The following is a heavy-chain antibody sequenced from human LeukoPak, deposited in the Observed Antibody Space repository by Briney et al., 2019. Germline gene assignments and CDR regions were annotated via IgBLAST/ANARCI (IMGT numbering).Heavy chain of an antibody. CDR2: IYYSGST. Sequence: SETLSLTCAVYGGSFSGYYWSWIRQPPGKGLEWIGYIYYSGSTNYNPYLKSRVTILVDTSKNQFSLKVSSVTAADTAVYYCARGQYSGSCFDNWGQGSLVTVSS. V-gene: IGHV4-59*01. CDR3: ARGQYSGSCFDN. D-gene: IGHD1-26*01. J-gene: IGHJ4*02. CDR1: GGSFSGYY.